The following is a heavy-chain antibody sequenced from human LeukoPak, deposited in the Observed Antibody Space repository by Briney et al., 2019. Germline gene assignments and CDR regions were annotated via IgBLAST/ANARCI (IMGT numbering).Heavy chain of an antibody. CDR3: AKEPRWGVTAQADY. CDR1: GFTFSLYA. V-gene: IGHV3-23*01. CDR2: ISGSGGST. J-gene: IGHJ4*02. D-gene: IGHD2-21*02. Sequence: GGSLRLSCAASGFTFSLYAMSWVRQSPGKGLEWVSAISGSGGSTYYADSVKGRFTISRDNSKNTLYLQMNSLRAEDTAGYYCAKEPRWGVTAQADYWGQGTLVTVSS.